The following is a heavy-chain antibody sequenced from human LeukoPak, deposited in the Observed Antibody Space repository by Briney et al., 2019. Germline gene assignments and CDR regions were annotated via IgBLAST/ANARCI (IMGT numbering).Heavy chain of an antibody. CDR1: GFNFNTFS. J-gene: IGHJ4*02. Sequence: PGGSLRLSCAASGFNFNTFSMNWVRQAPGKGLEWVAYISSNGSTTYYADSMKGRFTISRDNAKNSLHLQMNGLRGEDPAVYYCARDGFCDFWGQGTLVTVSS. V-gene: IGHV3-48*01. CDR2: ISSNGSTT. CDR3: ARDGFCDF. D-gene: IGHD3-3*01.